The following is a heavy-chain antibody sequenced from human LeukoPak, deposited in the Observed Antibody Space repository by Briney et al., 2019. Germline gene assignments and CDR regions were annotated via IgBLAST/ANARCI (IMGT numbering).Heavy chain of an antibody. CDR2: LSGSGGST. CDR3: AKDPIVVVPAARDY. CDR1: GFTFSSYA. D-gene: IGHD2-2*01. Sequence: PGGSLRLSCAASGFTFSSYAMSWVRQAPGKGLEWVSALSGSGGSTYYADSVKGRFTISRDNSKNTLYLQMNSLRAEDTAVYYCAKDPIVVVPAARDYWGQGTLVTVSS. J-gene: IGHJ4*02. V-gene: IGHV3-23*01.